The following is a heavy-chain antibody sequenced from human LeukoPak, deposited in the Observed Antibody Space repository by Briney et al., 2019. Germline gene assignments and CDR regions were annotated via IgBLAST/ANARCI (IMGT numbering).Heavy chain of an antibody. J-gene: IGHJ6*02. V-gene: IGHV4-4*07. CDR1: GGSISSYY. D-gene: IGHD3-22*01. Sequence: SETLSLTCTVSGGSISSYYWSWIRQPAGKGLEWIGRIYTSGSTNYNPSLKSRVTMSVDTSKNQFSLKLSTVTAADTAVYYCATRVGDYYDSSGFYGMDVWGQGTTVTVSS. CDR2: IYTSGST. CDR3: ATRVGDYYDSSGFYGMDV.